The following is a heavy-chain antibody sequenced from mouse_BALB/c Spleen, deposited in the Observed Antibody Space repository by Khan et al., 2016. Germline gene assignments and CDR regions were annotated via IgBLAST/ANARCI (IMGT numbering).Heavy chain of an antibody. CDR3: ARGRWYGAMDY. Sequence: EVKLLESGGGLVQPGGSLKLSCAASGFDFSRYWMSWVRQAPGKGLEWIGEINPDSSTINYTPSLKDKFIISRDNAKNTLSLQMSKVRSADTALYYCARGRWYGAMDYWGQGTSVTVSS. CDR1: GFDFSRYW. J-gene: IGHJ4*01. CDR2: INPDSSTI. V-gene: IGHV4-1*02. D-gene: IGHD2-1*01.